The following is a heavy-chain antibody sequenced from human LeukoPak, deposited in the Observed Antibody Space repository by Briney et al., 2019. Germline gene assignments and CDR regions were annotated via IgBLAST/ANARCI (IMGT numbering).Heavy chain of an antibody. J-gene: IGHJ4*02. CDR2: ISGSGGST. D-gene: IGHD6-13*01. CDR1: GLTLSSFA. V-gene: IGHV3-23*01. CDR3: AKAIAAAGLSPSRYDY. Sequence: GGSLTLSCAPSGLTLSSFAMNWVRQAPGKGLEWVSVISGSGGSTYYADSVKGWFTISRDIYKNTLYLQMNSLRADDTAVYYCAKAIAAAGLSPSRYDYWGQGTLVTVSS.